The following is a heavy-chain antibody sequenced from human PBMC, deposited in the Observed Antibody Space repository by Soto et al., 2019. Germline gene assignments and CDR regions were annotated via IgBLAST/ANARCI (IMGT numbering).Heavy chain of an antibody. V-gene: IGHV3-23*01. Sequence: GESLKISCAASGFTFSSYAMSWVRQAPGKGLEWVSAFSGSTRGTYYADSVKGRFTISRDNSKKTLYLQMNSLRAEDTAVYYCAKLPPYCSGGSCSDYWGQGTLVTVSS. CDR2: FSGSTRGT. D-gene: IGHD2-15*01. J-gene: IGHJ4*02. CDR1: GFTFSSYA. CDR3: AKLPPYCSGGSCSDY.